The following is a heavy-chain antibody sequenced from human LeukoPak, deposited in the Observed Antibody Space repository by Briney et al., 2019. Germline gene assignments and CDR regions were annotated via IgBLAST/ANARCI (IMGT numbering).Heavy chain of an antibody. Sequence: ASVKVSCKASGGTFSSYAISWVRQAPGQGLEWMGIINPSGGSTNYAQKFQCRVTMTRDTSTSTVYMELSSLRSEDSAVYYCARWTTTYLDYWGQGTLVTVSS. CDR3: ARWTTTYLDY. CDR1: GGTFSSYA. V-gene: IGHV1-46*01. D-gene: IGHD4-11*01. CDR2: INPSGGST. J-gene: IGHJ4*02.